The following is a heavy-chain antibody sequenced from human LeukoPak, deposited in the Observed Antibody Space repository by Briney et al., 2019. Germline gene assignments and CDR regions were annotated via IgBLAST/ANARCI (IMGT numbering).Heavy chain of an antibody. D-gene: IGHD3-22*01. J-gene: IGHJ4*02. CDR2: IIPILGIA. CDR1: GGTFSSYA. V-gene: IGHV1-69*04. CDR3: ARESLGGYYTFDY. Sequence: ASVKVSCKAPGGTFSSYAISWVRQAPGQGLEWMGRIIPILGIANYAQKFQGRVTISADKSTSTAYMELSSLKSEDTAVYYCARESLGGYYTFDYWGQGTLVTVSS.